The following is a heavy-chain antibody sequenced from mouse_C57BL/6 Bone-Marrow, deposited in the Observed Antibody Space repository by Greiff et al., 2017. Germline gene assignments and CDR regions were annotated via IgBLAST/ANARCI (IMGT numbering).Heavy chain of an antibody. V-gene: IGHV1-15*01. CDR3: TPYYYDSSYAY. D-gene: IGHD1-1*01. CDR2: IDPETGGT. J-gene: IGHJ3*01. CDR1: GYTFTDYE. Sequence: VQLLQSGAELVRPGASVTLSCKASGYTFTDYEMHWVKQTPVHGLEWIGAIDPETGGTAYNQKFKGKAILTTDKSSSPAYMGLRSLTSEDSAVYYSTPYYYDSSYAYWGQGTLVTVSA.